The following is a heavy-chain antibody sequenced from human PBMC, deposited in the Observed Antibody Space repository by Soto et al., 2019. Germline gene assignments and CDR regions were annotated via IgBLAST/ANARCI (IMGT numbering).Heavy chain of an antibody. V-gene: IGHV4-30-4*01. J-gene: IGHJ4*02. CDR2: IYYSGST. D-gene: IGHD3-3*01. CDR3: ARGREWLSPPALVDY. CDR1: GGSISSGDYY. Sequence: PSETLSLTCTVSGGSISSGDYYWSWIRQPPGKGLEWIGYIYYSGSTYYNPSLKSRVTISVDTSKNQFSLKLSSVTAADTAVYYCARGREWLSPPALVDYWGQGTLVTVSS.